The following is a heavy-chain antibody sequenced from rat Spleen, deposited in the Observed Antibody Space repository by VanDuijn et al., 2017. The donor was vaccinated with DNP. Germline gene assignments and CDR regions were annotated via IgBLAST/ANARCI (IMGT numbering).Heavy chain of an antibody. V-gene: IGHV6-6*01. Sequence: EVRLVESGGGLVQPGRSLKLSCATSGFTFSTAWMYWYRQFPEKRLEWVARIKAKSNNYATDYTDSVKGRFTISRDDSKSAIYLQMNNLKEEDTAIYYCASPGTWGQGTSVTVSS. CDR3: ASPGT. CDR2: IKAKSNNYAT. J-gene: IGHJ4*01. CDR1: GFTFSTAW. D-gene: IGHD1-4*01.